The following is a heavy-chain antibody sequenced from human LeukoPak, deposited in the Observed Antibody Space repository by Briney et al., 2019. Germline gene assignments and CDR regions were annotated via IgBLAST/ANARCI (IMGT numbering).Heavy chain of an antibody. Sequence: SETLSLTCTVSGGSISSSSYYWGWIRQPPGKGLEWIGSIYYSGSTYYNPSLKSRVTISVDTSKNQFSLKLSSVTAADTAVYYCARGRERSSSSGWGDYFDYWGQGTLVTVSS. J-gene: IGHJ4*02. CDR1: GGSISSSSYY. V-gene: IGHV4-39*07. CDR3: ARGRERSSSSGWGDYFDY. D-gene: IGHD6-6*01. CDR2: IYYSGST.